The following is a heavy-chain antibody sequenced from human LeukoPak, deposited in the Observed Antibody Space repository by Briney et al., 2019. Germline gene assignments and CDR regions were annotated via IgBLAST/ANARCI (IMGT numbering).Heavy chain of an antibody. CDR1: GGSFSGYY. Sequence: SETLSLTCAVYGGSFSGYYWSWIRQPPGKGLEWIGEINHSGSTNYNPSLKSRVTISVDTSKNQFSLKLSSVTAADTAVYYCARATGATLIPGAFDIWGQGTMVTVSS. D-gene: IGHD1-26*01. CDR2: INHSGST. J-gene: IGHJ3*02. V-gene: IGHV4-34*01. CDR3: ARATGATLIPGAFDI.